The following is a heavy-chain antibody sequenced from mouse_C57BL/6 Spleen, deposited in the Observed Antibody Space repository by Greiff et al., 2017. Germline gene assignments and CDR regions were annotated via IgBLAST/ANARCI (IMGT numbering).Heavy chain of an antibody. CDR3: ARWSYYGSRPWYFDV. D-gene: IGHD1-1*01. CDR1: GYTFTSYW. V-gene: IGHV1-69*01. Sequence: VQLQQPGAELVMPGASVKLSCKASGYTFTSYWMHWVKQRPGQGLEWIGEIDPSDSYTNYNQKFKGKSTLTVDKSSSTAYMQLSSLTSEDSAVYYCARWSYYGSRPWYFDVWGTGTTVTVSS. CDR2: IDPSDSYT. J-gene: IGHJ1*03.